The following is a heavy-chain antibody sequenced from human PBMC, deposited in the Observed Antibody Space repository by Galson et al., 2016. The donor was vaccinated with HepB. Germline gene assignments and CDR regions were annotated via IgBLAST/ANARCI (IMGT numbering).Heavy chain of an antibody. CDR2: ISGSGSST. CDR1: GFTFSNFA. V-gene: IGHV3-23*01. CDR3: AKADYYDTSAYSQGRFDY. D-gene: IGHD3-22*01. Sequence: SLRLSCAASGFTFSNFAMSWVRQAPGKGLEWVSVISGSGSSTYYAESVKGRFTISRDNSKDTLYLQMNSLRAEDTAVYYCAKADYYDTSAYSQGRFDYWGQGTLVTVSS. J-gene: IGHJ4*02.